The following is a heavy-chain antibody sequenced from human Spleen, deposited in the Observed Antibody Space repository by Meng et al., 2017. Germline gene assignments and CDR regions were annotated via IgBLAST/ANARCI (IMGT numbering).Heavy chain of an antibody. CDR1: GGSISSDNW. CDR3: ASNGWYCLDY. J-gene: IGHJ4*02. D-gene: IGHD2-8*02. Sequence: QLTLQDSDPGLVKPSGTLSPPCPSSGGSISSDNWWSCVRQPPGKGLELIGEIYHSGSANYNPSLKSRFSISADTSKNQFSLNLMSVTAADTAVYYCASNGWYCLDYWGQGTLVTVSS. CDR2: IYHSGSA. V-gene: IGHV4-4*02.